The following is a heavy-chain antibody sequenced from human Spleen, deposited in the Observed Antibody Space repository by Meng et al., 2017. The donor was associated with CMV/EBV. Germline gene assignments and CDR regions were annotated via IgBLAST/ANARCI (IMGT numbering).Heavy chain of an antibody. Sequence: SGFTVSSYGMHWVRQAPGKGLEWVAVIWYDGSNKYYADSVKGRFTISRDNSKNTLYLQMNSLRAEDTAVYYCAKGLKAQLVNFPFDYWGQGTLVTVSS. J-gene: IGHJ4*02. CDR3: AKGLKAQLVNFPFDY. CDR2: IWYDGSNK. CDR1: GFTVSSYG. V-gene: IGHV3-33*06. D-gene: IGHD6-6*01.